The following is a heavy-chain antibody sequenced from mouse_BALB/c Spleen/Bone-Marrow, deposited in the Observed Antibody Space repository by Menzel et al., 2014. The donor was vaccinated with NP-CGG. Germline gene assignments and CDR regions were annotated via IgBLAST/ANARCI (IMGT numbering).Heavy chain of an antibody. Sequence: EVHLVESGEGLVKPGGSLKLSCAASGFTFSSYAMSWVRQSPEKRLEWVAEISSGGSYTYYPDTVTGRFTISTDNAKNTLYLEMSSLRSEDTAMYYCARDHYGYYTMDYWGQGTSVTVSS. CDR3: ARDHYGYYTMDY. V-gene: IGHV5-9-4*01. D-gene: IGHD1-2*01. CDR1: GFTFSSYA. CDR2: ISSGGSYT. J-gene: IGHJ4*01.